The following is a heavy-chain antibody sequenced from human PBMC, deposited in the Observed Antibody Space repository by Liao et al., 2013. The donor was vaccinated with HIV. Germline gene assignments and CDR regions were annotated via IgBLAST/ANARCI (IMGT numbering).Heavy chain of an antibody. Sequence: QVHLQQWGAGLLKPSETLSLTCAVYGRSFSGYYWSWIRQPPREGAWSGLGKVNHSGSTNYNTSLKSRVIISVDRSKNQFSLKLSSVTAADTGVYFCARAGITAAGTSSYFDYWGQGTLVAVSS. CDR1: GRSFSGYY. V-gene: IGHV4-34*01. CDR3: ARAGITAAGTSSYFDY. D-gene: IGHD6-13*01. CDR2: VNHSGST. J-gene: IGHJ4*02.